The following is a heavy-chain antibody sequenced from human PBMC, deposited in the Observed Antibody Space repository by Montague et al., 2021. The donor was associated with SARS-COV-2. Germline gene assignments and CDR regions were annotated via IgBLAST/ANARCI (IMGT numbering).Heavy chain of an antibody. D-gene: IGHD4-17*01. J-gene: IGHJ4*02. CDR2: FYYAGGT. V-gene: IGHV4-39*01. CDR1: GGSVSSFSSH. CDR3: ARLYGSSFDY. Sequence: SETLSLTCTASGGSVSSFSSHWGWIRQPPGKGLDYIGSFYYAGGTQYNRSLKSRVTISVDTSNAQFSLKMNSVTAADTAVYFCARLYGSSFDYWGQGTLVTVSS.